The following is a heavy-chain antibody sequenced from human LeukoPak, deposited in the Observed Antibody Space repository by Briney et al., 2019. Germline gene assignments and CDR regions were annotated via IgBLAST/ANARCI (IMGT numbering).Heavy chain of an antibody. CDR1: GGSLSSYY. Sequence: PSETLSLTCTVSGGSLSSYYWSWIRQPPGKGLEWIGYIYYSGSTNYNPSLKSRVTISVDTSKNQFSLKLSSVTAADTAVYYCARVTVTHYYYGMDVWGQGTTVTVSS. CDR2: IYYSGST. CDR3: ARVTVTHYYYGMDV. J-gene: IGHJ6*02. D-gene: IGHD4-4*01. V-gene: IGHV4-59*08.